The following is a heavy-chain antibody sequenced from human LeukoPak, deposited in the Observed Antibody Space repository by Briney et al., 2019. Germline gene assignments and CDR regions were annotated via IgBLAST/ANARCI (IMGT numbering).Heavy chain of an antibody. Sequence: GASVKVSCKASGYTFSDYYIHWVRQAPGQGLQWMGWINPKSGSRNFALQFPDRVTMTRDTSISTAYMELRSLESDDTAVYYCARAPPLPLGPFTLTGAFDVWGRGTMVTVSS. V-gene: IGHV1-2*02. D-gene: IGHD3/OR15-3a*01. CDR3: ARAPPLPLGPFTLTGAFDV. J-gene: IGHJ3*01. CDR2: INPKSGSR. CDR1: GYTFSDYY.